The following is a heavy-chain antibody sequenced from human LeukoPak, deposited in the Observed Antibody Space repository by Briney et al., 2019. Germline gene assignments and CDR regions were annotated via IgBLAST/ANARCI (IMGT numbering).Heavy chain of an antibody. CDR2: ITVSVVTT. CDR1: AFTFISYA. V-gene: IGHV3-23*01. CDR3: ANLYRAIDY. Sequence: GGSLRLSCAASAFTFISYAMRWVRQPPGKGLNGVAAITVSVVTTSYQNTVKGRSTISRAPSKTPLYLQMNTLRAEDTAVYSCANLYRAIDYWGQGTLVTVSS. J-gene: IGHJ4*02. D-gene: IGHD4-11*01.